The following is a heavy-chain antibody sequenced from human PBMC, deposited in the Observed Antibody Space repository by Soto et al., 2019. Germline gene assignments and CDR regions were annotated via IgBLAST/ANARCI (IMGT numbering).Heavy chain of an antibody. D-gene: IGHD3-10*01. CDR1: GGSFSGYY. CDR3: ARSSTTMYYEY. CDR2: VNFSRTT. Sequence: PSETLSLTCAVYGGSFSGYYWTCIRQSPGKGLEWIGEVNFSRTTNYNPSLKSRVTISIDTSKNQFSLNLSSVTAADTAVYYCARSSTTMYYEYWGQGTMVTVSS. J-gene: IGHJ4*02. V-gene: IGHV4-34*01.